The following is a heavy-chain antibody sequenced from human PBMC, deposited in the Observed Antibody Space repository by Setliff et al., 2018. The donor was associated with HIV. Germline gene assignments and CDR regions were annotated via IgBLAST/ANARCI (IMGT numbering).Heavy chain of an antibody. CDR2: IKQDGSET. J-gene: IGHJ6*03. CDR3: ARFDGLRLVRGYYYYMDV. D-gene: IGHD6-19*01. V-gene: IGHV3-7*03. CDR1: GFTFTSYW. Sequence: GGSLRLSCAASGFTFTSYWMSWVRKAPGKRLERVANIKQDGSETYYVDSVKGRFTISRDNAQNSLYLQMNSLRDEDTAMYYCARFDGLRLVRGYYYYMDVWGKGTTVTVSS.